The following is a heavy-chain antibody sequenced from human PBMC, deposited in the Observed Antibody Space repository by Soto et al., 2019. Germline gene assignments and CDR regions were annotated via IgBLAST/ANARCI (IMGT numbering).Heavy chain of an antibody. J-gene: IGHJ4*02. CDR3: SRDPSQCIDGAGYSRSEY. D-gene: IGHD2-15*01. CDR2: SRGKSKSYTT. Sequence: EVQLVESGGGLVQPGGSLRLSCAGSGFSLSDHPMDWVRQAPGKGLEWVGRSRGKSKSYTTDYSASVKGRVIISKDEKQKSLYLEMNCSGTEDTAVYYCSRDPSQCIDGAGYSRSEYGGRGTPVTVSS. CDR1: GFSLSDHP. V-gene: IGHV3-72*01.